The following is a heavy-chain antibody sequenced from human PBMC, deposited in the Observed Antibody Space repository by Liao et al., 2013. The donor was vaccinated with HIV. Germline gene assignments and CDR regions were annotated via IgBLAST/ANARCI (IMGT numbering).Heavy chain of an antibody. CDR2: INHSGST. V-gene: IGHV4-34*01. Sequence: QVQLQQWGAGLLKPSETLSLTCAVYGGSFSDYYWSWIRQPPGKGLEWIGEINHSGSTNYNPSLKSRVTISVDTSKNQFSLKLSSVTAADTAVYYCARANSNWGQGTLVTVSS. J-gene: IGHJ4*02. CDR1: GGSFSDYY. D-gene: IGHD4-23*01. CDR3: ARANSN.